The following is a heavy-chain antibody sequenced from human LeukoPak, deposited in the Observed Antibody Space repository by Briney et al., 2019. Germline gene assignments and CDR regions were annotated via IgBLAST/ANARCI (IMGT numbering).Heavy chain of an antibody. D-gene: IGHD1-26*01. CDR3: VKSGGYGLIDY. J-gene: IGHJ4*02. CDR2: IYYTGNT. Sequence: PSETLSLTCAVSGASISGSGYYLGWIRQSPGKGLEWIGNIYYTGNTYYNASLQSRVTISIDTSENQFSLRLNSVTAADTAMNYCVKSGGYGLIDYWGPGTLVTVSS. V-gene: IGHV4-39*01. CDR1: GASISGSGYY.